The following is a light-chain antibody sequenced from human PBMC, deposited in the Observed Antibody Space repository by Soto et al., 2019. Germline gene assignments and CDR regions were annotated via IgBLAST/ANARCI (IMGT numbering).Light chain of an antibody. Sequence: QSVLTQPPSASGTPGQRVTISCSGSSSNIGSNTVNWYQQLPGTAPKLLIYSNNQRPSGVPDRFSGSKSGTSASLAISGLQSEDEADYYCAAWDDSLNGLVVSGGGTKVTVL. V-gene: IGLV1-44*01. J-gene: IGLJ2*01. CDR1: SSNIGSNT. CDR2: SNN. CDR3: AAWDDSLNGLVV.